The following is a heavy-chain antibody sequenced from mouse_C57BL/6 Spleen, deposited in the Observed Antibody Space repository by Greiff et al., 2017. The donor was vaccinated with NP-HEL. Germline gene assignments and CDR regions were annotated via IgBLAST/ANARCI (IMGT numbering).Heavy chain of an antibody. Sequence: QVQLQQSGPELVKPGASVKISCKASGYAFSSSWMNWVKQRPGKGLEWIGRIYPGDGDTNYNGKFKGKATLTADKSSSTAYMQLSSLTSEDSAVYVCARSGYDWYFDVWGTGTTVTVSS. J-gene: IGHJ1*03. V-gene: IGHV1-82*01. D-gene: IGHD2-2*01. CDR1: GYAFSSSW. CDR2: IYPGDGDT. CDR3: ARSGYDWYFDV.